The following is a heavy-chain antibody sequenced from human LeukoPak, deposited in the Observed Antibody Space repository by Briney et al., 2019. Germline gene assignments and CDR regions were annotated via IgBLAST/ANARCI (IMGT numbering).Heavy chain of an antibody. V-gene: IGHV1-2*02. Sequence: ASVKVSCKASGHTFTGYYMHWVRQAPGQGLEWMGWINPNSGGTNYAQKFQGRVTMTRDTSISTAYMELSRLRSDDTAVYYCARDLFHYYDSSGYPHHPIDYWGQGTLVTVSS. CDR3: ARDLFHYYDSSGYPHHPIDY. CDR2: INPNSGGT. J-gene: IGHJ4*02. CDR1: GHTFTGYY. D-gene: IGHD3-22*01.